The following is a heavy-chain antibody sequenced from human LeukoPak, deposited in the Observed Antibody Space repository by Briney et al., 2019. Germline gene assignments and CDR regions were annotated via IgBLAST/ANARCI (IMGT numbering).Heavy chain of an antibody. D-gene: IGHD3-10*01. CDR1: GYAFTSYG. CDR2: ISAYNGNT. V-gene: IGHV1-18*01. CDR3: ARDYGRITMVRGVSGY. Sequence: ASVKVSCKASGYAFTSYGISWVRQAPGQGLEWMGWISAYNGNTNYAQKLQGRVTMTTDTSTSTAYMELRSLRSDDTAVYYCARDYGRITMVRGVSGYWGQGTLVTVPS. J-gene: IGHJ4*02.